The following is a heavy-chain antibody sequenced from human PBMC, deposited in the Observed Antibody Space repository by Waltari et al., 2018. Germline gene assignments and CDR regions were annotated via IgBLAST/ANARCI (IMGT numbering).Heavy chain of an antibody. CDR3: PREDIVATKVFDD. CDR1: GYTFTAYY. D-gene: IGHD5-12*01. CDR2: VNCNTGCR. Sequence: QVQLVQSGAEVKKPGASVKVSCKTSGYTFTAYYMHWVRQAPGQGLEWMGWVNCNTGCRDYAQKFRGRVATTSETSLTTVYNEVIRLTSDDTAGQYCPREDIVATKVFDDWGHGTLVTVSS. V-gene: IGHV1-2*02. J-gene: IGHJ4*01.